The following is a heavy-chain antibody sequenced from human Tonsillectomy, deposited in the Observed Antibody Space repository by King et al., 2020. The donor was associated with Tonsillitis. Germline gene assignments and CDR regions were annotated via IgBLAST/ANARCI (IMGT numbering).Heavy chain of an antibody. CDR1: GLTFSSFN. J-gene: IGHJ4*02. V-gene: IGHV3-48*01. CDR2: ISPDSAAI. D-gene: IGHD3-10*01. CDR3: ATSLI. Sequence: VQLVESGGGLVQPGGSLRLSCAASGLTFSSFNMNWVRQVPGKGLEWISFISPDSAAIYYADSVKGRFTISRDNAKNSLYLQMDSLRTEDTAVYYCATSLIRGQGALVTVSS.